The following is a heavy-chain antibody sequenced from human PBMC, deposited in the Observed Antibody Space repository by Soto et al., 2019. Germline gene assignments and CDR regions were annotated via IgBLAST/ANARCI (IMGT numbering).Heavy chain of an antibody. Sequence: GSLRLSCAASGFTFSDYHMSWIRQAPGKGLEWISYISSSGNTKYYTDPVKGRFTISRDNSKTSLYLHMNSLRAEDTAVYYCASQPYCGDECYYNYWGQGTLVTVSS. CDR3: ASQPYCGDECYYNY. V-gene: IGHV3-11*01. D-gene: IGHD2-21*01. J-gene: IGHJ4*02. CDR2: ISSSGNTK. CDR1: GFTFSDYH.